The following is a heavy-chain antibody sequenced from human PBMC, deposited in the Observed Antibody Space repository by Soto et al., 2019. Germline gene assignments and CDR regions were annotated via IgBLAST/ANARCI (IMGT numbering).Heavy chain of an antibody. Sequence: GGSLRLSCAGSGFTFSNYWMNWVRQAPGKGLEWVASIKQDGSEKYYVDSVEGRFTISRDNAKNSLYLQMNSLRAEDTAVYYCARVLVRLGELSTYRPSDYWGQGTLVTVSS. CDR3: ARVLVRLGELSTYRPSDY. CDR1: GFTFSNYW. J-gene: IGHJ4*02. D-gene: IGHD3-16*02. CDR2: IKQDGSEK. V-gene: IGHV3-7*01.